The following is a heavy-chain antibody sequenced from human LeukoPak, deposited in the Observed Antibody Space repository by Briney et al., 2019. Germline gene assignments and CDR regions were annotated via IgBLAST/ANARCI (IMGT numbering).Heavy chain of an antibody. J-gene: IGHJ4*02. CDR2: ISYDGSNK. Sequence: PGGSLRLSCAASGFTVSSNYMTWVRQDPGKGLEWVAVISYDGSNKYYADSVKGRFTISRDNSKNTLYLQMNSLRAEDTAVYYCAKIIGRATFDYWGQGTLVTVSS. CDR1: GFTVSSNY. CDR3: AKIIGRATFDY. V-gene: IGHV3-30*18. D-gene: IGHD1-26*01.